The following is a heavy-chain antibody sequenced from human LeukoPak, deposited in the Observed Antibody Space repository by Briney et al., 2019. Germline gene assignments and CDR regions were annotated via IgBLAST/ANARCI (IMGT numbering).Heavy chain of an antibody. CDR1: GFTCSSYS. CDR2: IRYDGSNK. CDR3: ATLNSIVVVTAPFDY. Sequence: QPGGSLRLSCAASGFTCSSYSMHWVRQAPGKGLEWVAFIRYDGSNKYYADSVKGRFTISRDNSKNTLYLQMNSLRAEDTAVYYCATLNSIVVVTAPFDYWGQGTLVTVSS. V-gene: IGHV3-30*02. J-gene: IGHJ4*02. D-gene: IGHD2-21*02.